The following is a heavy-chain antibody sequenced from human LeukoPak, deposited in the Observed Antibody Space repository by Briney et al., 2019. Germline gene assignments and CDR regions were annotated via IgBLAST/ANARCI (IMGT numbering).Heavy chain of an antibody. V-gene: IGHV4-30-2*01. CDR3: ARGLGHSGYYFDY. J-gene: IGHJ4*02. D-gene: IGHD5-12*01. Sequence: SETLSLTCAVSGGSISSGGYSWNWIRQPPGKGLEWIGYIYHTGSTYYNPSLKSRVTISVDTSKNQFSLKLGSVTAADTAVYYCARGLGHSGYYFDYWGQGTLVTVSS. CDR1: GGSISSGGYS. CDR2: IYHTGST.